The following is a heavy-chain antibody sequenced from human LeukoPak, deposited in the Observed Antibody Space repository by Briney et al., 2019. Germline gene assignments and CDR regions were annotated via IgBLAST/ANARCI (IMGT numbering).Heavy chain of an antibody. V-gene: IGHV4-34*01. CDR3: ARTSGGYYYVRSYYFDY. Sequence: NPSETLSLTCAVYGGSFSGYYWSWIRQPPGKGLEWIGEINHSGSTNYNPSLKSRVTISVDTSKNQFSLKLSSVTAADTAVCYCARTSGGYYYVRSYYFDYWGQGTLVTVSS. J-gene: IGHJ4*02. CDR2: INHSGST. CDR1: GGSFSGYY. D-gene: IGHD3-22*01.